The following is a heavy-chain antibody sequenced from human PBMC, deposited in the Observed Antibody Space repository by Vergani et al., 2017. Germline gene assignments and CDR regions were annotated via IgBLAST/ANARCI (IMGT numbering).Heavy chain of an antibody. CDR3: ARDTSIAARPYYYYYYMDG. CDR1: GFTFSSYS. J-gene: IGHJ6*03. V-gene: IGHV3-48*01. Sequence: EVQLVESGGGLVQPGGSLRLSCAASGFTFSSYSMNWVRQAPGKGLEWVSYISSSSSTIYYADSVKGRFTISRDNAKNSLYLQMNSLRAEDTAVYYCARDTSIAARPYYYYYYMDGWGKGTTVTVSS. D-gene: IGHD6-6*01. CDR2: ISSSSSTI.